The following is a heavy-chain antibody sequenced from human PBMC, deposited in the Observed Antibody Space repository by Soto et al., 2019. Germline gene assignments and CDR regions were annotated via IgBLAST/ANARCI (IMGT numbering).Heavy chain of an antibody. Sequence: SLRLSCAASGFTFSSYAMSWVRQAPGKGLEWVSAISGSGGSTYYADSVKGRFTISRDNSKNTLYLQMNSLRAEDTAVYFCAKTTAVTGTHYWGQGTLVTVSS. CDR3: AKTTAVTGTHY. D-gene: IGHD6-19*01. CDR2: ISGSGGST. V-gene: IGHV3-23*01. J-gene: IGHJ4*02. CDR1: GFTFSSYA.